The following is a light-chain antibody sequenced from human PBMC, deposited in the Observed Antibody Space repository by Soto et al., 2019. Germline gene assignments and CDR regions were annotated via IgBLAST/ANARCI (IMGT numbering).Light chain of an antibody. CDR3: QSYDSSIVV. CDR2: EDY. Sequence: NFMLTQPHSVSESPGKTVTISCTRSSGIIASNYVQWYQQRPGSAPTTVIFEDYQRPSGVPDRFFGSIDISSNSASLTISGLKTGDEADYYCQSYDSSIVVFGGGTKLAVL. CDR1: SGIIASNY. V-gene: IGLV6-57*03. J-gene: IGLJ2*01.